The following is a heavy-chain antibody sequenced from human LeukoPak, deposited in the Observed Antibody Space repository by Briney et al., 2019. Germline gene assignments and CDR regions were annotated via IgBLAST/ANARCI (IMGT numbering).Heavy chain of an antibody. D-gene: IGHD5-18*01. V-gene: IGHV3-21*01. J-gene: IGHJ4*02. CDR2: ISSSSSYI. CDR3: ARERGYSYGPPYYFDY. Sequence: GGSLRLSCAASGFTFSSYSMNWVRQAPGKGLEWVSSISSSSSYIYYADSVKGRFTISRDNAKNSLYLQMNSLRAEDTAVYYCARERGYSYGPPYYFDYWGQGTLVTVSS. CDR1: GFTFSSYS.